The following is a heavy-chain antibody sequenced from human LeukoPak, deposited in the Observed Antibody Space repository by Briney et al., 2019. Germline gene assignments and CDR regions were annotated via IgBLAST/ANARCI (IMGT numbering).Heavy chain of an antibody. V-gene: IGHV3-48*02. CDR3: ARAGLTTYPPNFDY. CDR1: GFTFSSYS. D-gene: IGHD1-1*01. Sequence: GGSLRLSCAASGFTFSSYSMNWVRQAPGKGLKWVSYISSSSSTIYYADSVKGRFTISRDNAKNSLFLQMNSLRDEDTAVYYCARAGLTTYPPNFDYWGQGTLVTVSP. CDR2: ISSSSSTI. J-gene: IGHJ4*02.